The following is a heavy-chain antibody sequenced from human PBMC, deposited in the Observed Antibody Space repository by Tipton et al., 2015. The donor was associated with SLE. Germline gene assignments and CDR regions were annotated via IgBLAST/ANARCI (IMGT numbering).Heavy chain of an antibody. D-gene: IGHD3-22*01. CDR2: IYYSGST. J-gene: IGHJ4*02. V-gene: IGHV4-31*03. Sequence: TLSLTCPVSGGSISTGSYYWGWIRQHPGKGLEWIGYIYYSGSTYYNPSLKSRVTISVDTSKNQFSLKLSSVTAADTAVYYCARDVGYDSSGYYHRYFDYWGQGTLVTVSS. CDR1: GGSISTGSYY. CDR3: ARDVGYDSSGYYHRYFDY.